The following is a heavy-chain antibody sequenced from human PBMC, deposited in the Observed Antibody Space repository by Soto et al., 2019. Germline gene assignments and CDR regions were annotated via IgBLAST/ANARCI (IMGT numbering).Heavy chain of an antibody. CDR3: AITSSTANFEG. Sequence: QVQLVQSGAEVKKPGASVKVSCKTSGFNFFNYGYTWVRQAPGQGLEWVGCIRAFSGRKDYAPKFQGRVTLTADTSTSTAYMELGSLTSDDTAVYYCAITSSTANFEGWGQGTLVTVSS. CDR2: IRAFSGRK. CDR1: GFNFFNYG. D-gene: IGHD1-26*01. J-gene: IGHJ4*02. V-gene: IGHV1-18*01.